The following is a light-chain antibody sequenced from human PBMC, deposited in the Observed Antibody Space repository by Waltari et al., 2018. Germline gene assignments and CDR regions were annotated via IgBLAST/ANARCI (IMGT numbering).Light chain of an antibody. J-gene: IGLJ2*01. Sequence: QSALTQPASVSGSPAQSITIPCTGTSSDVGGYNSVSWYQQHPGKAPKLMIYDVSKRPSGVSNRFSGSKSGNTASLTISGLQAEDEADYYCSSYTSSSTLVFGGGTKLTVL. CDR1: SSDVGGYNS. CDR2: DVS. CDR3: SSYTSSSTLV. V-gene: IGLV2-14*01.